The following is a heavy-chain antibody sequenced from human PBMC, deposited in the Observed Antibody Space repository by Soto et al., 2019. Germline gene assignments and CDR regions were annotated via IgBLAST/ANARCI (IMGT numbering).Heavy chain of an antibody. CDR3: AKDIFGRPDNQVSGFYFDY. CDR1: GITFSYYG. D-gene: IGHD3-10*02. Sequence: GGSLRLSCAVSGITFSYYGMHWVRQAPGKGLEWVAVISYDGSNKYYADSVKGRFTISRDNSKNTLYLQMNSLRTEDTALYYCAKDIFGRPDNQVSGFYFDYWGQGTLVTVSS. J-gene: IGHJ4*02. CDR2: ISYDGSNK. V-gene: IGHV3-30*18.